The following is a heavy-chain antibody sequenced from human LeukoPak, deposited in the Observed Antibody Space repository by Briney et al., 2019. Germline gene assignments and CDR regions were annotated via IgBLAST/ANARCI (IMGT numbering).Heavy chain of an antibody. V-gene: IGHV5-51*01. CDR3: ARHAGSGSYYAGGNWFDP. CDR1: GYSFTSYW. J-gene: IGHJ5*02. CDR2: IYPGDSDT. Sequence: GESLKISCKGSGYSFTSYWIGWVRQMPGKGLEWMGIIYPGDSDTIYSPSLQGQVPISADKSISTAYQQWSSLKASDTAMYYCARHAGSGSYYAGGNWFDPWGQGPLVTVSS. D-gene: IGHD3-10*01.